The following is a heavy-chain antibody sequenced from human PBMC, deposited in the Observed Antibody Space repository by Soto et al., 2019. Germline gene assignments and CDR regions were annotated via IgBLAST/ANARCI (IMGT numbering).Heavy chain of an antibody. V-gene: IGHV1-18*01. CDR1: GYTFTSYG. Sequence: VQLVQSGAEVKKPGASVKVSCKASGYTFTSYGISWVRQAPGQGLEWMGWISAYNGNTNYAQKLQGRVTMTTDTSTSTAYMELRSLRSDDTAVYYCARVGNSYYYGSGSKAGYYFDYWGQGTLVTVSS. CDR3: ARVGNSYYYGSGSKAGYYFDY. J-gene: IGHJ4*02. CDR2: ISAYNGNT. D-gene: IGHD3-10*01.